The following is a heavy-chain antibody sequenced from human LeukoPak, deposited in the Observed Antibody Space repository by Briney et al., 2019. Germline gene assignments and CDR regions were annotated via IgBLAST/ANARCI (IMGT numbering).Heavy chain of an antibody. CDR3: AAVATDY. Sequence: GGSLRLSCAASGFTFTNYWMNWVRQAPGKGLEWVANVKQDGSEKYYVDSVKGRFTISRDNSKNTLYLQMNSLRAEDTAVYYCAAVATDYWGQGTLVTVSS. D-gene: IGHD2-15*01. CDR2: VKQDGSEK. CDR1: GFTFTNYW. V-gene: IGHV3-7*03. J-gene: IGHJ4*02.